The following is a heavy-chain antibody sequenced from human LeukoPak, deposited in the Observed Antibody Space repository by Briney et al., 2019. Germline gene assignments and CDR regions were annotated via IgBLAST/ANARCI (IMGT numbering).Heavy chain of an antibody. CDR1: GFTFSTYW. Sequence: PGGSLRLSCAASGFTFSTYWMHWVRQAPGKGLVWVSRINSDGIRTTHADSVKGRFTISRDNAKNTLYLQMNSLRAEDTAVYYCARGPDDYGDYGLDYWGQGALVTVSS. D-gene: IGHD4-17*01. J-gene: IGHJ4*02. V-gene: IGHV3-74*01. CDR3: ARGPDDYGDYGLDY. CDR2: INSDGIRT.